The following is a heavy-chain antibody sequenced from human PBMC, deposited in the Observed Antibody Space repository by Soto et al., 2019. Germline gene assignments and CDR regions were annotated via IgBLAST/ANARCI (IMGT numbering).Heavy chain of an antibody. CDR1: GGSISSYY. D-gene: IGHD2-21*02. CDR3: ARVAYCGGDCYPYYFDY. J-gene: IGHJ4*02. CDR2: IYYSGST. V-gene: IGHV4-59*01. Sequence: SETLSLTCTVSGGSISSYYWGWIRQPPGKGLEWIGYIYYSGSTNYNPSLKSRVTISVDTSKNQFSLKLSSVTAAGTAVYYCARVAYCGGDCYPYYFDYWGQGTLVTVSS.